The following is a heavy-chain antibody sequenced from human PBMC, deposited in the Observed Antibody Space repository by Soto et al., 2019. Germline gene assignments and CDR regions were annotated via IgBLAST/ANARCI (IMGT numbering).Heavy chain of an antibody. Sequence: GGSLRLSCAASGFTFSSYAMSWVRQAPGKGLEWVSAISGSGGSTYYADSVKGRFTIPRDNSKNTLYLQMNSLRAEDTAVYYCAKDGAFWSGYPEPFDYWGQGTLVTVSS. CDR3: AKDGAFWSGYPEPFDY. V-gene: IGHV3-23*01. CDR1: GFTFSSYA. D-gene: IGHD3-3*01. J-gene: IGHJ4*02. CDR2: ISGSGGST.